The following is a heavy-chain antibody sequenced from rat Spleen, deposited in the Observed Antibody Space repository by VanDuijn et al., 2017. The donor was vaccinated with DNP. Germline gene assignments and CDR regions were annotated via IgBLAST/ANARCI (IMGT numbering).Heavy chain of an antibody. D-gene: IGHD1-1*01. V-gene: IGHV2-30*01. CDR1: GFSLTSYN. Sequence: QVQLKESGPGLVQPSQTLSLTCTVSGFSLTSYNVHWVRQPTGKGLEWMGVIWTGGSTDYNSALKSRLSISRDTSKSQVFLKMNSRQTDDTAIYFCTRDYSGDGYVMDAWGQGASVTVSS. CDR3: TRDYSGDGYVMDA. J-gene: IGHJ4*01. CDR2: IWTGGST.